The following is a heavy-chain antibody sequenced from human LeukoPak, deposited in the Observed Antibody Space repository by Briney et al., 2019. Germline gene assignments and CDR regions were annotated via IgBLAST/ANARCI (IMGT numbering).Heavy chain of an antibody. CDR3: ARCRWLKDDAFDI. CDR1: RFIFNNYA. CDR2: ISDSGDST. D-gene: IGHD3-22*01. Sequence: GSLRLSCATSRFIFNNYAMTWVRQAPGKGLEWVSGISDSGDSTYYGGSVKGRFSISRDNFRNTLYLQMSSLRPDDTAVYYCARCRWLKDDAFDIWGLGTMVTVSA. V-gene: IGHV3-23*01. J-gene: IGHJ3*02.